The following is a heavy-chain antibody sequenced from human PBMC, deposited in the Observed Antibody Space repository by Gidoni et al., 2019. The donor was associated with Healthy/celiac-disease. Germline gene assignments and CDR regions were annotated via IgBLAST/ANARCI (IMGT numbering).Heavy chain of an antibody. CDR3: AREGEMAIIGPAFDI. CDR1: GGSISSYY. D-gene: IGHD2-21*01. CDR2: IYYSGST. J-gene: IGHJ3*02. Sequence: QVQLQESGPGLVKPSETLSLTCTVSGGSISSYYWSWIRQPPGKGLEWIGYIYYSGSTNYNPSLKSRVTISVDTSKNQFSLKLSSVTAADTAVYYCAREGEMAIIGPAFDIWGQGTMVTVSS. V-gene: IGHV4-59*01.